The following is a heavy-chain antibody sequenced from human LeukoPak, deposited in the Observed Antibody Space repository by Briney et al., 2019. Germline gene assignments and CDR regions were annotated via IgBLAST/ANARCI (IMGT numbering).Heavy chain of an antibody. J-gene: IGHJ6*03. CDR2: IYYSGST. Sequence: SETLSLTCTVSGGSISRYYWSWIRQPPGKGLEWIGYIYYSGSTNYNPPLKSRVTISVDTSKNQFSLKLSSVTAADTAVYYCARERCSSTSCYTEDYYYMDVWGKGTTVTVSS. CDR1: GGSISRYY. D-gene: IGHD2-2*02. CDR3: ARERCSSTSCYTEDYYYMDV. V-gene: IGHV4-59*01.